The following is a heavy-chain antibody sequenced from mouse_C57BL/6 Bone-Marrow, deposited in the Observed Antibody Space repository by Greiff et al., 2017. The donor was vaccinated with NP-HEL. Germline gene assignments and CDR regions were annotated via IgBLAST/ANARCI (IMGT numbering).Heavy chain of an antibody. CDR2: IDPNSGGT. CDR1: GYTFTSYW. J-gene: IGHJ3*01. D-gene: IGHD2-5*01. Sequence: VQLQQPGAELVKPGASVKLSCKASGYTFTSYWMHWVKQRPGRGLEWIGRIDPNSGGTKYNEKFKCKATLTVDKPSSPAYLQLSSLTSEDSAVYYCARGAYYSNTFAYWGQGTLVTVSA. V-gene: IGHV1-72*01. CDR3: ARGAYYSNTFAY.